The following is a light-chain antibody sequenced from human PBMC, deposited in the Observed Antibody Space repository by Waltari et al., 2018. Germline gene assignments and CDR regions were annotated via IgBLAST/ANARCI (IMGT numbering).Light chain of an antibody. CDR2: GAS. J-gene: IGKJ1*01. V-gene: IGKV3-20*01. Sequence: IVLTQSPGTLSLSPGERATLSCRASQSVSRSLAWYQQKPGQAPKLLIYGASTRATCIPDRVTGSGSGTDFSRTISSLEPEDFAIYFCQHYVRLPATFGQGTKVEIK. CDR1: QSVSRS. CDR3: QHYVRLPAT.